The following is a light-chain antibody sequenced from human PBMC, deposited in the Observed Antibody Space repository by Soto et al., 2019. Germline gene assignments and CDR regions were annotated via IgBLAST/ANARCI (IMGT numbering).Light chain of an antibody. V-gene: IGLV1-51*01. CDR3: GTWDDRLDGNYV. CDR2: DND. Sequence: QSVLTQPPSVSAAPGQQVTISCSGSSSNIGDNYVSWYQHLPGTAPKLVVYDNDRRPSGIPGRFSGSKSGTSATLVITGLQTGDEADCYCGTWDDRLDGNYVFGTGTKVTVL. J-gene: IGLJ1*01. CDR1: SSNIGDNY.